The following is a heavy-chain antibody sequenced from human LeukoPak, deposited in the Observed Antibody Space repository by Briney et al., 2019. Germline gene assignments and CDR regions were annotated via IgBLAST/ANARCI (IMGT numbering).Heavy chain of an antibody. CDR3: GRAGNSWHFDY. CDR1: GGSISSGDYY. Sequence: PSETLSLTCTVSGGSISSGDYYWSWIRQPPGKGLEWVSSISSGSSYIYYADSMKGRFTISRDNAKNSLYLQMNSLRAEDTAVYYCGRAGNSWHFDYWGQGTLVTVSS. V-gene: IGHV3-21*01. J-gene: IGHJ4*02. CDR2: ISSGSSYI. D-gene: IGHD5-18*01.